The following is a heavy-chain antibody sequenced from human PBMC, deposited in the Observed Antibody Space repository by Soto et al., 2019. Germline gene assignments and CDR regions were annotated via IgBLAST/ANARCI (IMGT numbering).Heavy chain of an antibody. J-gene: IGHJ5*02. CDR1: GGTFSSYA. Sequence: ASVKVSYKASGGTFSSYAISWVRQAPGQGLEWMGWINPNSGGTNYAQKFQGWVTMTRDTSISTAYMELSRLRSDDTAVYYCARGEWFDPWGQGTQVTVSS. CDR3: ARGEWFDP. V-gene: IGHV1-2*04. CDR2: INPNSGGT.